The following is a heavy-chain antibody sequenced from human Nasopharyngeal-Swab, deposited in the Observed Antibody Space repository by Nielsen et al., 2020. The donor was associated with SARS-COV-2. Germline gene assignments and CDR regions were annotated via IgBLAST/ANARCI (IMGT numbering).Heavy chain of an antibody. D-gene: IGHD6-13*01. CDR3: ARGFQYSSSWSGGGFDY. CDR2: IGTAGDT. J-gene: IGHJ4*02. V-gene: IGHV3-13*01. CDR1: GFTFSSYD. Sequence: GESLKISFAASGFTFSSYDMHWVRQATGKGLEWVSAIGTAGDTYYPGSMKGRFTISRENAKNSLYLQMNSLRAGDTAVYYCARGFQYSSSWSGGGFDYWGQGTLVTVSS.